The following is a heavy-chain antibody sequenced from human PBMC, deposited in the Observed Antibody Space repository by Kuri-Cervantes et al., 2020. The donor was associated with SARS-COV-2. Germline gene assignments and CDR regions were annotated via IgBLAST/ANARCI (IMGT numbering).Heavy chain of an antibody. CDR3: TRVGVGATTVGGMDV. D-gene: IGHD1-26*01. J-gene: IGHJ6*02. V-gene: IGHV3-49*04. CDR1: GFTFSNAW. CDR2: IRSKAYGGTT. Sequence: GESLKISCAASGFTFSNAWMSWVRQAPGKGLEWVGFIRSKAYGGTTEYAASVKGRFTISRDDSKSIAYLQMNSLKTEDTAVYYCTRVGVGATTVGGMDVWGQGTTVTVSS.